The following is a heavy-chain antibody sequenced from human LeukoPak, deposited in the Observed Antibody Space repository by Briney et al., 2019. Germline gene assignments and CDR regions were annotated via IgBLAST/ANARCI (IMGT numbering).Heavy chain of an antibody. CDR1: GFTFSNYE. CDR2: ISGSGSTI. CDR3: ARVRSGYSHENYFDY. J-gene: IGHJ4*02. V-gene: IGHV3-48*03. D-gene: IGHD5-18*01. Sequence: PGGSLRLPCAASGFTFSNYEMNWVRQAPGKGLEWVSYISGSGSTIYYADSVKGRFTISRDNAKDSLYLQMNSLRAEDTAVYYCARVRSGYSHENYFDYWGQGTLVTVSS.